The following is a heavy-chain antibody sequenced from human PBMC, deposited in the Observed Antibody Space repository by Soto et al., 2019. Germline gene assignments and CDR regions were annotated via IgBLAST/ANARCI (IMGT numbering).Heavy chain of an antibody. Sequence: EVQLVESGGVVVQPGGSLRLSCSASGFTFDDYAMHWVRQAPGKGLEWVSLSGWDGGITYYADSVKGRFTISRDNSKKSLNLQMNSIRAENTALYYCAKDRGLTYVLDSWTQRTLVSVSS. D-gene: IGHD3-16*01. J-gene: IGHJ4*02. CDR1: GFTFDDYA. CDR3: AKDRGLTYVLDS. CDR2: SGWDGGIT. V-gene: IGHV3-43D*04.